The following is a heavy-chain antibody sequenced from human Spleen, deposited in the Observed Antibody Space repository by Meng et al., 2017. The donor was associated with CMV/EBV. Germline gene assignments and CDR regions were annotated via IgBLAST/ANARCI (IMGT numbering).Heavy chain of an antibody. J-gene: IGHJ4*02. CDR2: INPNSGGT. D-gene: IGHD3-3*01. CDR3: AKGSDFWSGSLIGYYFDY. V-gene: IGHV1-2*02. CDR1: GYTFTGYY. Sequence: QVQLVQAGAEVKKPXXXXXXXCKGSGYTFTGYYMHWVRQAPGQGLEWMGWINPNSGGTNYAQKFQGRVTMTRETSISTSYMELSRLRSDDTAVYYCAKGSDFWSGSLIGYYFDYWGQGTLGTVSS.